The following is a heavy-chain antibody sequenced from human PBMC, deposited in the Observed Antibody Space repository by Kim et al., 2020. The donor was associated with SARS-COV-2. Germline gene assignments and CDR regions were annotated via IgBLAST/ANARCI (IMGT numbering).Heavy chain of an antibody. CDR1: GGSISSYY. CDR2: IYYSGST. V-gene: IGHV4-59*01. J-gene: IGHJ6*02. D-gene: IGHD3-22*01. Sequence: SETLSLTCTVSGGSISSYYWSWIRQPPGKGLEWIGYIYYSGSTNYNPSLKSRVTISVDTSKNQFSLKLSSVTAADTAVYYCARDSRDDSSGYYYYYGMDVWGQGTTVTVSS. CDR3: ARDSRDDSSGYYYYYGMDV.